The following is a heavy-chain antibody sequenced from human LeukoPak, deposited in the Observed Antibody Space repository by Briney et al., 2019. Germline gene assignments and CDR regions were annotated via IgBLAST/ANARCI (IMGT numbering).Heavy chain of an antibody. V-gene: IGHV1-46*01. J-gene: IGHJ4*02. D-gene: IGHD5-12*01. Sequence: ASVKVSFKASGHTLARYSMHWVRQAPGQGLEWMAIIDPSGSTKSARKFQDRVTLTRDTSTTTVYMELSSLRSEDTAIYYCVRYSGYDYFFDLWGQGTLVTVSS. CDR1: GHTLARYS. CDR2: IDPSGST. CDR3: VRYSGYDYFFDL.